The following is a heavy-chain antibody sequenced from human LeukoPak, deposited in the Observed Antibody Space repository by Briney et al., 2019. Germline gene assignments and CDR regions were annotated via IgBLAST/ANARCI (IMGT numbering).Heavy chain of an antibody. CDR1: GGSVSSGGYY. CDR3: AREGRGDCSSTSCAPYYYYYGMDV. Sequence: SETLSLTCTVSGGSVSSGGYYWSWIRQHPGKGLEWIGYIYYSGSTYYNPSLKSRVTISVDTSKSQFSLKLSSVTAADTAVYYCAREGRGDCSSTSCAPYYYYYGMDVWGQGTTVTVSS. J-gene: IGHJ6*02. V-gene: IGHV4-31*03. CDR2: IYYSGST. D-gene: IGHD2-2*01.